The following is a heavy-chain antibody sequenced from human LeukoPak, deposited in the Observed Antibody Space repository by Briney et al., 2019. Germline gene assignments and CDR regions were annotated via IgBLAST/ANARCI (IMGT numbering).Heavy chain of an antibody. D-gene: IGHD5-24*01. CDR1: DDSITIYY. CDR3: ARSTSRWLQSAFDI. J-gene: IGHJ3*02. Sequence: SETLSLTCSVSDDSITIYYWTWIRQPAGKGLEWIGRIYTSGSTNYNPSLKSRVTMSVDTSKNQFSLKLSSVTAADTAVYYCARSTSRWLQSAFDIWGQGTMVTVSS. V-gene: IGHV4-4*07. CDR2: IYTSGST.